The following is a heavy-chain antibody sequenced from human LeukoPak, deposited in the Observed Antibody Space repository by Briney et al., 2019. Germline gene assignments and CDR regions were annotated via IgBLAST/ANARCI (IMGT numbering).Heavy chain of an antibody. D-gene: IGHD5-12*01. Sequence: EASVKVSCKASGYTFTGYYMHWVRQAPGQGLEWMGWINPNSGGTNYAQKLQGRVTMTTDTSTSTAYMELRSLRSDDTAVYYCARALSLRSGYPNYYYYYYYMDVWGKGTTVIVSS. CDR2: INPNSGGT. V-gene: IGHV1-2*02. CDR3: ARALSLRSGYPNYYYYYYYMDV. J-gene: IGHJ6*03. CDR1: GYTFTGYY.